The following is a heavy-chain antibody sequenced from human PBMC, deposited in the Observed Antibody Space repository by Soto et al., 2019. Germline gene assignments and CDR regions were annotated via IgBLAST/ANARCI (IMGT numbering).Heavy chain of an antibody. CDR2: VHYSGSI. V-gene: IGHV4-30-4*08. J-gene: IGHJ6*02. D-gene: IGHD3-16*01. Sequence: SETLSLTCTVSGGSISYEYYHWTWIRQSPGKGLEWIGYVHYSGSIIYNPSFKSRVTISVDTSKNQFSLQLSSVTAADTAVYFCAREDDGGDRDYYGLDVWGQGTTVTVSS. CDR1: GGSISYEYYH. CDR3: AREDDGGDRDYYGLDV.